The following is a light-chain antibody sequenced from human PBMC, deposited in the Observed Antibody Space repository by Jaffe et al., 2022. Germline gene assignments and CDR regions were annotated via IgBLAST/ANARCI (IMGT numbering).Light chain of an antibody. CDR1: SSNIGNNY. CDR3: GTWDSSLSPWV. Sequence: QSVLTQPPSVSAAPGQKVTISCSGSSSNIGNNYVSWYQQFPGTAPKLLIYENNKRPSGIPDRFSGSKSGTSATLGITGLQTGDEADYYCGTWDSSLSPWVFGGGTKLTVL. V-gene: IGLV1-51*02. J-gene: IGLJ3*02. CDR2: ENN.